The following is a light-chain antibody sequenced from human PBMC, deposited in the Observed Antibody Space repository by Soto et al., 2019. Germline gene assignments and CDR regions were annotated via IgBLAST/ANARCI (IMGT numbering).Light chain of an antibody. J-gene: IGKJ5*01. Sequence: EIVLTQSPANLSVSPGARATLSFRASQSVSSNLAWYPPTTGQPPRIPIYGTSTRATGIPARFSGSGSGTDCTLTISSLEPEDVAVDDCQQRSNWPPNFGQGTRLDI. CDR1: QSVSSN. V-gene: IGKV3-11*01. CDR2: GTS. CDR3: QQRSNWPPN.